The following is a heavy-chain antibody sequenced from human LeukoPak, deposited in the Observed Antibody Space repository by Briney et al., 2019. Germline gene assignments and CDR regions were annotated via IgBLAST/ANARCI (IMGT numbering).Heavy chain of an antibody. D-gene: IGHD4-17*01. CDR2: IIPIFGTA. V-gene: IGHV1-69*05. J-gene: IGHJ4*02. CDR3: ARGGRIGDYGDDDYYFDY. Sequence: SAKVSCKASGGTFSSYAISWVRQAPGQGLEWMGGIIPIFGTANYAQKFQGRVTITTDESTSTAYMELSSLRSEDTAVYYCARGGRIGDYGDDDYYFDYWGQGTLVTVSS. CDR1: GGTFSSYA.